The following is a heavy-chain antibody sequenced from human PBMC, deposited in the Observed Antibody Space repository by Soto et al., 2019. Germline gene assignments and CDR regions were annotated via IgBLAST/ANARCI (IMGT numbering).Heavy chain of an antibody. Sequence: QVQLQESGPGLVRPSGTLSITCAVSGGSISSNNLWRWVRQPPGKGLEWIGEIYHSGSTNYNPSLKCRVTMAVGPSQNLFYLTLNSVTAADTAFYYCARDQGSHPGDWGQGTLVSVSS. CDR2: IYHSGST. CDR3: ARDQGSHPGD. D-gene: IGHD2-15*01. V-gene: IGHV4-4*02. J-gene: IGHJ4*02. CDR1: GGSISSNNL.